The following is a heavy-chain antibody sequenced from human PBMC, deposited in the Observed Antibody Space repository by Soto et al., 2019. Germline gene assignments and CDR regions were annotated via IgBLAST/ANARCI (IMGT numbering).Heavy chain of an antibody. V-gene: IGHV3-48*02. Sequence: EVQLVESGGGLVQPGGSLRLSCVASGFTFSSYSMNWVRQAPGKGLEWVSYISSAGSTIDFADSVKGRFTISRDNAKNSLYLQMNSLRDEDTAVYYCARDIGGYNYGYNYWGQGTLVTVSS. CDR2: ISSAGSTI. CDR3: ARDIGGYNYGYNY. D-gene: IGHD5-18*01. CDR1: GFTFSSYS. J-gene: IGHJ4*02.